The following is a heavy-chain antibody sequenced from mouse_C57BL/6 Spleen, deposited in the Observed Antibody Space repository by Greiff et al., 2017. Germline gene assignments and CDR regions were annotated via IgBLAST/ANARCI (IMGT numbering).Heavy chain of an antibody. CDR3: ARGLDGYS. CDR2: INPNNGGT. J-gene: IGHJ4*01. CDR1: GYTFTDYY. Sequence: VQLQQSGPELVKPGASVKISCKASGYTFTDYYMNWVKQSHGKSLEWIGDINPNNGGTSYNQKFKGKATLTVDKSSSTAYMELRSLTSEDSAVYYCARGLDGYSSGQGTSVTVSS. D-gene: IGHD2-3*01. V-gene: IGHV1-26*01.